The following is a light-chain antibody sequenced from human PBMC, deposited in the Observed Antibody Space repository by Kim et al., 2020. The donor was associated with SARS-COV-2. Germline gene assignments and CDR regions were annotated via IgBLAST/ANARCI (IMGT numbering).Light chain of an antibody. V-gene: IGLV3-1*01. CDR2: HDN. CDR1: NLVDKY. J-gene: IGLJ3*02. CDR3: QAWDSSTVV. Sequence: SYELTQPPSVSVSPGQTASITCSGDNLVDKYACCYQQRPGQSPILVIYHDNKRTTGIPERFSGSNTEYTATLTISGTQAMDWADYYCQAWDSSTVVFGG.